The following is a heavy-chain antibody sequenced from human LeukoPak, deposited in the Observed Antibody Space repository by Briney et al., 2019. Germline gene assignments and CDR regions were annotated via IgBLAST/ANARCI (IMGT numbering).Heavy chain of an antibody. J-gene: IGHJ4*02. V-gene: IGHV5-10-1*01. Sequence: GESLKISCQGSGYSFTSYWISWVRQMPGKGLGWMGRIDPSDSYTNYSPSFQGHVTISADKSISTAYLQWSSLKASDTAMYYCARSLIVGATTFLDYWGQGTLVTVSS. D-gene: IGHD1-26*01. CDR1: GYSFTSYW. CDR2: IDPSDSYT. CDR3: ARSLIVGATTFLDY.